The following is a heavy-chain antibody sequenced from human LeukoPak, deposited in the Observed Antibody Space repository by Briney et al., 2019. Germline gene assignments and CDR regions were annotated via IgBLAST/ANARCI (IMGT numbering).Heavy chain of an antibody. V-gene: IGHV4-30-4*08. CDR1: GGSISSGDYY. CDR3: ARDVGYDSSGYYYAL. J-gene: IGHJ4*02. Sequence: NTSQTLSLTCTVSGGSISSGDYYWSWIRQPPGKGLEWIGYIYYSGSTYYNPSLKSRVTISVDTSKNQFSLKLSSVTAADTAVYYCARDVGYDSSGYYYALWGQGTLVTVSS. CDR2: IYYSGST. D-gene: IGHD3-22*01.